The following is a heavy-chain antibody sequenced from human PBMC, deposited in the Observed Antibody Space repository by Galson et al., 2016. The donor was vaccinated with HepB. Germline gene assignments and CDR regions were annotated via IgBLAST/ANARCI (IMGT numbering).Heavy chain of an antibody. D-gene: IGHD6-13*01. CDR2: IIPIFGSA. CDR3: SRDQEELGSSWYTETRTRKFDY. V-gene: IGHV1-69*13. Sequence: SVKVSCKASGGTFSNNPISWVRQAPGQGLEWMGSIIPIFGSAHYAQKFQGRVTITADESTSTVYMEVNSLRSEDTAVYYCSRDQEELGSSWYTETRTRKFDYWGQGTLVTVSS. CDR1: GGTFSNNP. J-gene: IGHJ4*02.